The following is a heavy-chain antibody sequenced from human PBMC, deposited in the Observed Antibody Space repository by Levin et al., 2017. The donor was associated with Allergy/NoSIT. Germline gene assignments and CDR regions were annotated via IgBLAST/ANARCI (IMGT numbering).Heavy chain of an antibody. D-gene: IGHD3-16*02. CDR2: ISYDGSNK. J-gene: IGHJ4*02. Sequence: GGSLRLSCAASGFTFSSYGMHWVRQAPGKGLEWVAVISYDGSNKYYADSVKGRFTISRDNSKNTLYLQMNSLRAEDTAVYYCAKDRNAPRKGFKTFGGVIAPLGGGYWGQGTLVTVSS. V-gene: IGHV3-30*18. CDR1: GFTFSSYG. CDR3: AKDRNAPRKGFKTFGGVIAPLGGGY.